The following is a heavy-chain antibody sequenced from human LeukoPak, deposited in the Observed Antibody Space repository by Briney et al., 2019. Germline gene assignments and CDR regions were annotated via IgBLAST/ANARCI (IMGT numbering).Heavy chain of an antibody. V-gene: IGHV4-4*07. J-gene: IGHJ4*02. D-gene: IGHD5-18*01. CDR1: GGSISSYY. Sequence: PSETLSLTCTVSGGSISSYYWSWIRQPAGKGLEWIGGIYTSGSTNYNPSLKSRVTMSVDTSKDQFSLKLSSVTAADTAVYYCAGGDTAMVKDWGQGTLVTVSS. CDR2: IYTSGST. CDR3: AGGDTAMVKD.